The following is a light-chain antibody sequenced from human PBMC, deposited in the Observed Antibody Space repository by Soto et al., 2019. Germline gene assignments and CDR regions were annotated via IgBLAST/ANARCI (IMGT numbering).Light chain of an antibody. CDR2: ASF. CDR1: QSISSY. J-gene: IGKJ2*01. Sequence: DIQMTQSPSSLSVSVGDRVTITCRASQSISSYLNWYQQKPGKAPKLLIYASFSLQSGVPSRFSGSGSGTDFNLTISSLEPEDFATYYCHQSYRTPYTFGQGTKLEIK. V-gene: IGKV1-39*01. CDR3: HQSYRTPYT.